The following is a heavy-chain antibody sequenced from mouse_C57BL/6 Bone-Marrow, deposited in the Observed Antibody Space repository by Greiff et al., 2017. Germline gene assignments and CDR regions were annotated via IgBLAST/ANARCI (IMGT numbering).Heavy chain of an antibody. Sequence: VQLQQSGPELVKPGASVKISCKASGYAFSSSWMNWVKQRPGKGLEWIGRIYPGDGDTNYNGKFKGKATLTADKSSSTAYMQLSSLTSEDSAVYFCARINYGNYCAMDYWGQGTSVTVSS. J-gene: IGHJ4*01. V-gene: IGHV1-82*01. CDR2: IYPGDGDT. D-gene: IGHD2-1*01. CDR1: GYAFSSSW. CDR3: ARINYGNYCAMDY.